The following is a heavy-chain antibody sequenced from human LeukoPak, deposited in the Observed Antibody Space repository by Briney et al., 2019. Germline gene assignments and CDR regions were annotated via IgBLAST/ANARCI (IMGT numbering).Heavy chain of an antibody. Sequence: SETLSLTCAVSGGSMSSGVYSWISMRQPPGKGLEWIGYIYHSGSTYYNPSLKSRVTISVDRSKNQFSLKLSSVTAADTAVYYCTRGGLLRYFDWLFDSWGQGTPVTVSS. D-gene: IGHD3-9*01. V-gene: IGHV4-30-2*01. CDR3: TRGGLLRYFDWLFDS. J-gene: IGHJ4*02. CDR1: GGSMSSGVYS. CDR2: IYHSGST.